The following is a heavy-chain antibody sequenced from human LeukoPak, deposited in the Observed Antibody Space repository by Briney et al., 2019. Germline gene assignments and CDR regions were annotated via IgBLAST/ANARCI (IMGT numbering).Heavy chain of an antibody. J-gene: IGHJ6*02. CDR1: GGSISSYY. CDR3: ARLPWFGDVYYGMDV. V-gene: IGHV4-59*08. CDR2: IYYSGST. D-gene: IGHD3-10*01. Sequence: SETLSLTCTVSGGSISSYYWSWIRQPPGKGLEWIGYIYYSGSTNYNPSLKSRVTISVDTSKNQFSLKLSSVTAADTAVYYCARLPWFGDVYYGMDVWGQGTTVTVSS.